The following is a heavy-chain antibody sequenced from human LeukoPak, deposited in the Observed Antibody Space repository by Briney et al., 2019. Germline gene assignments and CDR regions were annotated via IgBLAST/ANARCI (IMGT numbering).Heavy chain of an antibody. CDR3: ARQLITIFGVVITNDY. CDR1: GFTFSSYS. V-gene: IGHV4-4*02. Sequence: GSLRLSCAASGFTFSSYSMNWVRQPPGKGLEWIGEIYHSGSTNYNPSLKSRVTISVDKSKNQFSLKLSSVTAADTAVYYCARQLITIFGVVITNDYWGQGTLVTVSS. J-gene: IGHJ4*02. D-gene: IGHD3-3*01. CDR2: IYHSGST.